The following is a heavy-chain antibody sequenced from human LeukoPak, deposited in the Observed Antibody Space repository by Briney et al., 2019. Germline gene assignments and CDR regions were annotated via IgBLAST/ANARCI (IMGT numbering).Heavy chain of an antibody. CDR1: GFTFSDYW. J-gene: IGHJ4*02. CDR2: IETDGDQK. V-gene: IGHV3-7*01. Sequence: PGGSLRLSCVASGFTFSDYWMSWVRQAPGMGLEWVANIETDGDQKNYVDSVKGRFTISRDNARYSLYLQMNSLRDEDTAVYYCARDIPSGFYTPDYWGRGTLVTVSS. CDR3: ARDIPSGFYTPDY. D-gene: IGHD5-12*01.